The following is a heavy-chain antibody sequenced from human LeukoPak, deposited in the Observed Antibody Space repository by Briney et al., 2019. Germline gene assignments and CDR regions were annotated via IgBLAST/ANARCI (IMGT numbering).Heavy chain of an antibody. CDR3: ALLGNDY. CDR2: INGDGSST. V-gene: IGHV3-74*01. CDR1: GFTFSSYL. J-gene: IGHJ4*03. Sequence: GGSLRLSCAASGFTFSSYLMNWVRQAPGKGLVWVSGINGDGSSTAYADSVKGRFTISRDNAKNTLYLQMNSLRAEDTAVYYCALLGNDYWGQGTTVTVSS.